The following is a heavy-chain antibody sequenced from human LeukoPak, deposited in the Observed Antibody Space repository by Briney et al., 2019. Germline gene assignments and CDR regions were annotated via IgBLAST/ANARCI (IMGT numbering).Heavy chain of an antibody. CDR2: IRYDGSNK. J-gene: IGHJ3*02. Sequence: GGSLRLSCAASGFTFSNYPMHWVRQAPGKGLEWVAFIRYDGSNKYYADSVKGRFTISRDNSKNTLYLQMNSLRAEDTAVYYCAKFYDSSGYYVAFDIWGQGTMVTVSS. D-gene: IGHD3-22*01. CDR1: GFTFSNYP. V-gene: IGHV3-30*02. CDR3: AKFYDSSGYYVAFDI.